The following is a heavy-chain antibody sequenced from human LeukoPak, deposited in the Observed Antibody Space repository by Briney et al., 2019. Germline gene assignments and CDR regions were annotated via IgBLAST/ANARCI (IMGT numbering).Heavy chain of an antibody. J-gene: IGHJ4*02. Sequence: GASVKVSCKASGYTFTGYYMHWVRQAPGQGLEWMGWINRNSGGTNYAQKFQGWVTMTRDTSISTAYMELSRLRSDDTAVYYCARARGVRGVTSYFDYWGQGTLVTVSS. CDR3: ARARGVRGVTSYFDY. CDR2: INRNSGGT. V-gene: IGHV1-2*04. CDR1: GYTFTGYY. D-gene: IGHD3-10*01.